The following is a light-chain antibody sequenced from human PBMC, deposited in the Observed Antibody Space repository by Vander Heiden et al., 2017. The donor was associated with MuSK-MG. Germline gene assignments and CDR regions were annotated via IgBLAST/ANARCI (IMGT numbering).Light chain of an antibody. CDR1: RLVNGF. CDR3: QTWDSSVV. Sequence: SYDLTQPPSVSVSPGQTASITCHGERLVNGFASWYQLKPGQAPLLPIYHDKKRPSGIPERFSASTAGNTATLTISGTQAIDEADYFCQTWDSSVVFGGGTKLTVL. V-gene: IGLV3-1*01. J-gene: IGLJ2*01. CDR2: HDK.